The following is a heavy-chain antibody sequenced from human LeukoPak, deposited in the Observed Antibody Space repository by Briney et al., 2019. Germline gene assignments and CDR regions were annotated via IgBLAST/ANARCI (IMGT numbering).Heavy chain of an antibody. Sequence: GGSLRLSCAVSGFTFSNYGMHWVRQAPGKGLEWVAVISYDGSNKYYADSVKGRFTISRDNSKNTLYLQMNSLRAEDTAVYYCAKEAFDSSGSSDYWGQGTLVTVSP. CDR3: AKEAFDSSGSSDY. V-gene: IGHV3-30*18. D-gene: IGHD3-22*01. CDR2: ISYDGSNK. J-gene: IGHJ4*02. CDR1: GFTFSNYG.